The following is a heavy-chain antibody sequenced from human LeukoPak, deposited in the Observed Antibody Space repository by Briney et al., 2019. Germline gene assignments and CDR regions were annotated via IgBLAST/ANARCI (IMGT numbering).Heavy chain of an antibody. D-gene: IGHD5-12*01. CDR3: ARGSGGYDETRIDY. J-gene: IGHJ4*02. V-gene: IGHV4-59*12. CDR2: IYYSGST. Sequence: PSETLSLTCTVSGGSISSYSWSWIRQPPGKGLEWIGYIYYSGSTNYNPSLKSRVTILVDTSKNHFSLKLSSVTAADTAMYYCARGSGGYDETRIDYWGQGTLVTVSS. CDR1: GGSISSYS.